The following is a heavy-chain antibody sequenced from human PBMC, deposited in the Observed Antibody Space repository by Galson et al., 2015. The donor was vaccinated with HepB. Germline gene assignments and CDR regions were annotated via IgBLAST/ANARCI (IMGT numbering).Heavy chain of an antibody. CDR3: AREIRVTGRE. Sequence: EVKLVESGGGLVQPGGYRRHSCAASGFTFSTYWMIWVRQAPGKGLEWVANIKPDGGKKNYVDTVQGRFTIARDNARNSLDLQMSSLRVDDTAVYYCAREIRVTGREWGQGSLVTVSS. CDR2: IKPDGGKK. J-gene: IGHJ4*02. V-gene: IGHV3-7*01. D-gene: IGHD6-19*01. CDR1: GFTFSTYW.